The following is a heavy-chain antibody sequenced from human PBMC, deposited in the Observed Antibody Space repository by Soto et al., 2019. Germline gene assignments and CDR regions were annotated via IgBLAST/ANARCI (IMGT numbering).Heavy chain of an antibody. CDR1: GYTFTSYA. D-gene: IGHD2-15*01. V-gene: IGHV1-3*01. J-gene: IGHJ4*02. CDR2: INAGNGNR. CDR3: ARGPGGPDGPGDY. Sequence: ASGQGSCKASGYTFTSYAMHWVRPAPGQRREWMGWINAGNGNRKYSQKFQGRVTITRDTSASTAYMELSSLRSEDTAVYYCARGPGGPDGPGDYWGQGTLVTVSS.